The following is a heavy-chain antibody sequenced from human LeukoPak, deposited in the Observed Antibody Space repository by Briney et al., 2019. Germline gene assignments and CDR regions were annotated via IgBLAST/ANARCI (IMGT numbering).Heavy chain of an antibody. V-gene: IGHV3-23*01. CDR3: AKTYAFDI. CDR1: GFPFSNYG. Sequence: PGGSLRLSCAASGFPFSNYGMSWLRQAPGKGLEWVSAISGSGDSTNYADSVKGRFTISRDNSKNTLYLQMNSLRAEHTAVYYCAKTYAFDIWGQGTLVTVSS. CDR2: ISGSGDST. J-gene: IGHJ3*02.